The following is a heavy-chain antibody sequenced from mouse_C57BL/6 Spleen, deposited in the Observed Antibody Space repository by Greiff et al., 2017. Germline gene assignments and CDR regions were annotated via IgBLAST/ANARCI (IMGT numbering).Heavy chain of an antibody. Sequence: EVKLVESGGGLVKPGGSLKLSCAASGFTFSSYTMSWVRQTPEKRLEWVATISGGGGNTYYPDSVKGRFTISRDNAKNTLDPQMSSLRSEDTALYYCARPFTTVVEGVAYWGQGTLVTVSA. CDR2: ISGGGGNT. CDR3: ARPFTTVVEGVAY. J-gene: IGHJ3*01. CDR1: GFTFSSYT. D-gene: IGHD1-1*01. V-gene: IGHV5-9*01.